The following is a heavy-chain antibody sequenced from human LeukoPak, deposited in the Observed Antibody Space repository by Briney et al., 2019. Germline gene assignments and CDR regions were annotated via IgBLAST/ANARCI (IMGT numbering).Heavy chain of an antibody. J-gene: IGHJ4*02. Sequence: ASVKVSCKASGYTFTSYYMHWVRQAPGQGLEWMGIINPSGGSTSYAQKFQGRVTMTRDTSTSTVYMELSSLRAEDTAVYYCARWTQWAGIAVAGTVLDYWGQGTLVTVSS. CDR2: INPSGGST. D-gene: IGHD6-19*01. CDR1: GYTFTSYY. V-gene: IGHV1-46*01. CDR3: ARWTQWAGIAVAGTVLDY.